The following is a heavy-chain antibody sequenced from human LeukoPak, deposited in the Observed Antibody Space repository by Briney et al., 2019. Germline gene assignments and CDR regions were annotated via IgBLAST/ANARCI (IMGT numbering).Heavy chain of an antibody. V-gene: IGHV3-23*01. CDR1: GFTFSTYA. Sequence: GGSLRLSCAASGFTFSTYALNWVRQAPGKGLEWVSAISDSGGAIYYADSVKSRFTMSRDNSKNSLFLQMNSLRAEDTAVYYCARIGSAAFTDYWGQGTLVTVSS. CDR2: ISDSGGAI. D-gene: IGHD3-3*02. J-gene: IGHJ4*02. CDR3: ARIGSAAFTDY.